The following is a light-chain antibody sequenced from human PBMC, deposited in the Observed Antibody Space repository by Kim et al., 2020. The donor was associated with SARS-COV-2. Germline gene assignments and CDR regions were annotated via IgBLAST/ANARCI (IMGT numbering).Light chain of an antibody. CDR3: MQVIQTPVI. J-gene: IGKJ5*01. CDR1: QSLLHSNGYNF. Sequence: DIVMTQSPLSLPVTPGEPASISCRSSQSLLHSNGYNFLDWYLQKPGQSPKLLIYFGSTRASGVPDRFSGSVSGTDFTLRISRVEAEDVGVYYCMQVIQTPVIFGQGTRLEIK. V-gene: IGKV2-28*01. CDR2: FGS.